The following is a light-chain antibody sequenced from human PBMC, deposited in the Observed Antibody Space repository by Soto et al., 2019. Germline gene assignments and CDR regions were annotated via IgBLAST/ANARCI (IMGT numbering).Light chain of an antibody. V-gene: IGKV3-20*01. J-gene: IGKJ1*01. CDR3: QQYGTSPPR. CDR2: GAS. Sequence: EIVLTQSPGTLSLSPGERAALSCRASESVSDGSLAWYQQKSGQAPRLLIYGASSRATGIPDRFSGSGSGMDCTLTISRLEPEDFAVYSCQQYGTSPPRFGQGTKVEIK. CDR1: ESVSDGS.